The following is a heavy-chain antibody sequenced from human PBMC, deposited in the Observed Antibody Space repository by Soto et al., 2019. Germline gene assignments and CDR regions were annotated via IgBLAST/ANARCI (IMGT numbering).Heavy chain of an antibody. D-gene: IGHD3-9*01. V-gene: IGHV3-15*07. Sequence: GGSLRLSCAASGFTFSNAWMNWVRQAPGKGLEWVGRIKSKTDGGTTDYAAPVKGRFTISRDDSKNTLYLQMNSLKTEDTAVYYFTTDAPYYDILTGHPSFDYWGQGTLVTVSS. CDR1: GFTFSNAW. J-gene: IGHJ4*02. CDR2: IKSKTDGGTT. CDR3: TTDAPYYDILTGHPSFDY.